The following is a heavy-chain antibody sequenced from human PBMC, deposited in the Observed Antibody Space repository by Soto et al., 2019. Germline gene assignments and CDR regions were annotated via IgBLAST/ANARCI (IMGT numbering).Heavy chain of an antibody. CDR1: GFTCSRYG. D-gene: IGHD3-16*02. V-gene: IGHV3-21*01. J-gene: IGHJ4*02. Sequence: GGAQRVPCTASGFTCSRYGMTWVRQAPATGLAWVPSISSSSSYIYYAVSVTGQFTISRDNAKNSLHLQTNSLTAEGTAGYYCASLSLWGQGALLSVSS. CDR3: ASLSL. CDR2: ISSSSSYI.